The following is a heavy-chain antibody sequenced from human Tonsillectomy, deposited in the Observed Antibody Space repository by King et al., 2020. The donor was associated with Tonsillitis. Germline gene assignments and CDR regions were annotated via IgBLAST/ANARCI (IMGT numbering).Heavy chain of an antibody. D-gene: IGHD4/OR15-4a*01. CDR3: ARAPHFGAGRFLTVEGSAGDC. V-gene: IGHV1-46*01. J-gene: IGHJ4*02. CDR2: INCRDGNT. CDR1: GYSFTTYY. Sequence: QLVQSGAEVKKPGASVKVSCKASGYSFTTYYIHWVRQVPGQGLEWMGIINCRDGNTALADDFQGRVTVTRDTSTTTVYMELSSLRTDDSATYFCARAPHFGAGRFLTVEGSAGDCWGQGTLVTVS.